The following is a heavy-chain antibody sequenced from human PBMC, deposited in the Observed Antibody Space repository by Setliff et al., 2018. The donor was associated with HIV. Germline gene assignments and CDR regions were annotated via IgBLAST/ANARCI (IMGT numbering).Heavy chain of an antibody. CDR1: GGSISSYY. D-gene: IGHD6-6*01. CDR2: IYYSGST. V-gene: IGHV4-59*12. Sequence: PSETLSLTCTVSGGSISSYYWSWIRQPPGKGLEWIGYIYYSGSTNYNPSLKSRVTISVDTSKNQFSLRLSSVTAADTAVYYCARSGSSSPYYFAYWGQGTLVTVSS. J-gene: IGHJ4*02. CDR3: ARSGSSSPYYFAY.